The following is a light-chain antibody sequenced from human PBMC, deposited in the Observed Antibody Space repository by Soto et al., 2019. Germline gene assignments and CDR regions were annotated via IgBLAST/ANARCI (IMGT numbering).Light chain of an antibody. V-gene: IGKV1-5*03. J-gene: IGKJ2*01. CDR2: KAS. CDR3: QQYNDSFPYT. CDR1: QSISSW. Sequence: DIQMTQSASTLSPSASERVTIICAPSQSISSWLAWYQQKPGTAPKLLIYKASTLESGVPSRFSGSRSGTEFTLTVSSLQPDDFATYYCQQYNDSFPYTFGQGTKVDI.